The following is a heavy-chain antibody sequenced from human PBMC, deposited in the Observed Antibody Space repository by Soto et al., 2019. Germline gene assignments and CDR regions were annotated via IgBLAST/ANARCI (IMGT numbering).Heavy chain of an antibody. J-gene: IGHJ6*02. V-gene: IGHV4-4*02. D-gene: IGHD2-2*01. CDR1: GGSISSSNW. Sequence: PSETLSLTCAVSGGSISSSNWWSWVRQPPGKGLEWIGEIYHSGSTNYNPSLKSRVTISVDKSKNQFSLKLSSVTGADTAVYYCARDRVVVPAAKYYYYYYGMDVWGQGTTVTVSS. CDR3: ARDRVVVPAAKYYYYYYGMDV. CDR2: IYHSGST.